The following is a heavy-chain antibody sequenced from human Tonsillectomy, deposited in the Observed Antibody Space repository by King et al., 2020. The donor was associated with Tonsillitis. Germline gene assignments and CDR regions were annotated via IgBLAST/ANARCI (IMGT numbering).Heavy chain of an antibody. V-gene: IGHV3-13*04. D-gene: IGHD3-3*01. J-gene: IGHJ6*03. CDR2: IGTAGDT. Sequence: VKLVESGGGLVQPGGSLRLSCAASGFIFSNYDMHWVRQATGKGLEWVSAIGTAGDTYYPGSVKGRFTISRENAKNSLYLQMNSLRAGDTAVYYCARAGARHYDFWSGPGRYYMDVWGKGTTVTVSS. CDR1: GFIFSNYD. CDR3: ARAGARHYDFWSGPGRYYMDV.